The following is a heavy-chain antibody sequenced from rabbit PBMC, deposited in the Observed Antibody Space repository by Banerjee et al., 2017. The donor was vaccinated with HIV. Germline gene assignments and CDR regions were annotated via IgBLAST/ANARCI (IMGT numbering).Heavy chain of an antibody. CDR2: IDPVFGST. D-gene: IGHD1-1*01. CDR1: GFDFSSYG. Sequence: QEQLVESGGGLVQPGGSLKLSCKASGFDFSSYGVSWVRQAPGKGLEWIGYIDPVFGSTYYASWVNGRFTISSHNAQNTLYLQLNSLTAADTATYFCARVDAGSSGYPYYFNLWGPGTLVTVS. J-gene: IGHJ4*01. V-gene: IGHV1S47*01. CDR3: ARVDAGSSGYPYYFNL.